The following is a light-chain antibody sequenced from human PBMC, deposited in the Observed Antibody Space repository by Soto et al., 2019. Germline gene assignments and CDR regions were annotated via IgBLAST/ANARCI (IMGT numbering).Light chain of an antibody. CDR3: QQYGGSPPYT. J-gene: IGKJ2*01. Sequence: EIVLTQSPGTLSLSPGERATLSCRASQSIGSSYLAWYQQKPGQAPRLLIYGASSRATSIPDRFSGSGSGTDFTLTISRLEPEDFAVYYCQQYGGSPPYTFGQGTKQEIK. CDR1: QSIGSSY. CDR2: GAS. V-gene: IGKV3-20*01.